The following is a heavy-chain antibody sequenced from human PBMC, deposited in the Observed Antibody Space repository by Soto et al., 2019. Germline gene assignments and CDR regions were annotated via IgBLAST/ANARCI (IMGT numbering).Heavy chain of an antibody. J-gene: IGHJ4*02. V-gene: IGHV1-18*01. D-gene: IGHD5-12*01. Sequence: ASVEVSCKASAYTFTSYGISWVRQAPGQGLEWMGWISAYNGNTNYAQKLQGRVTMTTDTSTSTAYMELRSLRSDDTAVYYCARGRECSGYDWYYFDYWGQGTLVTVSS. CDR1: AYTFTSYG. CDR2: ISAYNGNT. CDR3: ARGRECSGYDWYYFDY.